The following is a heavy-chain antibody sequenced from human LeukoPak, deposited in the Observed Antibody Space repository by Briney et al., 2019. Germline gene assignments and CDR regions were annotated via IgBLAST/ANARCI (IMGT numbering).Heavy chain of an antibody. V-gene: IGHV1-2*02. CDR1: GYTFTGYY. CDR3: ARDTSGYSYGYGFDY. J-gene: IGHJ4*02. CDR2: INPNSGGT. D-gene: IGHD5-18*01. Sequence: ASVKVSCKASGYTFTGYYMHWVRQGPGQGLEWMGWINPNSGGTNYAQKFQGRVTMTRDTSISTAYMELSRLRSDDTAVYYCARDTSGYSYGYGFDYWGQGTLLTVSS.